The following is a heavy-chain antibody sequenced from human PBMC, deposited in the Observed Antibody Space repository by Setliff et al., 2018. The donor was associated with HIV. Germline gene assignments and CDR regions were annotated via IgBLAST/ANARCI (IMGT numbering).Heavy chain of an antibody. CDR3: ARAPANYHDSSGFYFGGDYYFGF. CDR1: GASILSSGGYF. D-gene: IGHD3-22*01. Sequence: SETLSLTCTVSGASILSSGGYFWGRIRQSPGRGLEWLGTVYFLGNRYLNPSLKSRVAVSVDTSKNHFSLRVTSVTAADTAVYYCARAPANYHDSSGFYFGGDYYFGFWGQGILVTVS. CDR2: VYFLGNR. V-gene: IGHV4-39*02. J-gene: IGHJ4*02.